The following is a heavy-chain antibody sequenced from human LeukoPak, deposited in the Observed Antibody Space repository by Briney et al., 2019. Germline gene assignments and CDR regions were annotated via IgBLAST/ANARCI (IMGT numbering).Heavy chain of an antibody. CDR2: INHSGTT. J-gene: IGHJ4*02. Sequence: SETLSLTCAVYGGSFSGYYWSWIRQPPGKGLEWLGEINHSGTTNYNPSLKSRVTISVDTSKNQFSLKLSSVAAAQTAVYYCARGRKYGGRFDYWGQGTLVTVSS. CDR1: GGSFSGYY. V-gene: IGHV4-34*01. CDR3: ARGRKYGGRFDY. D-gene: IGHD4-23*01.